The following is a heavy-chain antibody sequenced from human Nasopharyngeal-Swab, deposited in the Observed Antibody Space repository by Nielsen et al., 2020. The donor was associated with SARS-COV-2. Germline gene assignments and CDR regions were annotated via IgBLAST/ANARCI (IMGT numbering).Heavy chain of an antibody. CDR3: ARGRRGYCSGGSCGDDWYFDY. Sequence: ASVKVSCKASGYTFTSYAMHWGRQAPGQRLEWMGWINASNGNTKYSQKFQGRVTITGDTSASTAYMELSSLRSEDTAVYYCARGRRGYCSGGSCGDDWYFDYWGQGTLVTVSS. CDR1: GYTFTSYA. CDR2: INASNGNT. V-gene: IGHV1-3*01. D-gene: IGHD2-15*01. J-gene: IGHJ4*02.